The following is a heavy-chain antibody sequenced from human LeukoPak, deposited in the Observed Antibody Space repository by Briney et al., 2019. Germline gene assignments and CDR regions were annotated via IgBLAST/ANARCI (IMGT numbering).Heavy chain of an antibody. CDR3: ARQIGRSLFY. Sequence: GESLKISCKGSGYIFTSYWIAWVRQMPGKGLEWMGIIYPGDSNTRYIPSFQGQVTISADKSISTAYLQWSSLKASDTAIYYCARQIGRSLFYWGQGTLVTVSS. D-gene: IGHD1-26*01. J-gene: IGHJ4*02. CDR2: IYPGDSNT. V-gene: IGHV5-51*01. CDR1: GYIFTSYW.